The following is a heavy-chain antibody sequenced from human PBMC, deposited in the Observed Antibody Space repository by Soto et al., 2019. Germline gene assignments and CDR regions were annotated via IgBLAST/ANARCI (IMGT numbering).Heavy chain of an antibody. J-gene: IGHJ6*02. CDR1: GYTFSMSG. CDR3: AREGPRPYYYYGMDV. V-gene: IGHV1-18*01. Sequence: QVQLVQSGAEVKKPGASVKVSCKSSGYTFSMSGISWVRQAPGQGREWMGWIRGYNGNTNYEQKFQDRVTMTTDTTTHTAYMELRSLRSDDTAVYYCAREGPRPYYYYGMDVWGQGTTVTVSS. CDR2: IRGYNGNT.